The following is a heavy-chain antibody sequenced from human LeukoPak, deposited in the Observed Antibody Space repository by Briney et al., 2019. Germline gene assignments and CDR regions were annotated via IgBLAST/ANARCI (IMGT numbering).Heavy chain of an antibody. Sequence: PGGSLRLSCAASGFTFSSYGMHWVRQAPGKGLEWVAVISYDGSNKYYADSVKGRFTISRDNSKNTLYLQMNSLRAEDTAVYYCAKGGGSLIGAFDIWGQGTMVTVSS. V-gene: IGHV3-30*18. CDR3: AKGGGSLIGAFDI. CDR2: ISYDGSNK. CDR1: GFTFSSYG. D-gene: IGHD2-15*01. J-gene: IGHJ3*02.